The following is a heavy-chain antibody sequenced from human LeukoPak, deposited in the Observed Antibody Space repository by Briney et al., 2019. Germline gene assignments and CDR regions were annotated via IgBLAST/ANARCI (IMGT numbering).Heavy chain of an antibody. CDR3: ASRPAGSTWYGVFDY. Sequence: SETLSLTCTVSGGPIDRHYWSWIRQPPGKGLEWVGYVFYPGSTNYNPSLKSRGTISLDKSRDHFSLRLTSVTAADTAIYYCASRPAGSTWYGVFDYWSQGTLVTVSS. J-gene: IGHJ4*02. V-gene: IGHV4-59*11. D-gene: IGHD6-13*01. CDR2: VFYPGST. CDR1: GGPIDRHY.